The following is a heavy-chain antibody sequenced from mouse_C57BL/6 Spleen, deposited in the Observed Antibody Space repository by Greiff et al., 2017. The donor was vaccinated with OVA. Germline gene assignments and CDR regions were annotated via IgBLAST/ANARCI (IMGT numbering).Heavy chain of an antibody. J-gene: IGHJ1*03. Sequence: EVKLVESEGGLVQPGSSMKLSCTASGFTFSDYYMAWVRQVPEKGLEWVANINYDGSSTYYLDSLKSRFIISRDNAKNILYLQMSSLKSEYTATYYCARDNYYGSSYGWYFDVWGTGTTVTVSS. CDR3: ARDNYYGSSYGWYFDV. CDR1: GFTFSDYY. CDR2: INYDGSST. D-gene: IGHD1-1*01. V-gene: IGHV5-16*01.